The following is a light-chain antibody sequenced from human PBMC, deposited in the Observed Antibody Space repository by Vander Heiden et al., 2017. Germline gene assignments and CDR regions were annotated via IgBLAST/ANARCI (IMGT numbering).Light chain of an antibody. CDR3: CSYTRSSTLV. CDR2: EVS. J-gene: IGLJ1*01. CDR1: SSDIGDHDH. V-gene: IGLV2-14*01. Sequence: QSALTQPDSVSGSPGQSITIACTGTSSDIGDHDHVTWYHQHPGKFPKGIIYEVSKRPSGVSNRFSGSKSGDTASLTISGLQAEDDADYYCCSYTRSSTLVFGTGTKVTAL.